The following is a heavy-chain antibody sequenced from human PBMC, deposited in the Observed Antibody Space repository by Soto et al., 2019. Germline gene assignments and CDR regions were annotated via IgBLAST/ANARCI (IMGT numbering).Heavy chain of an antibody. J-gene: IGHJ4*02. Sequence: SETLSLTCTVSGGSISSYYWSWIRQPPGKGLEWIGYIYYSGSTNYNPSLKSRVTISVDTSKNQFSLKLSSVTAADTAVYYCVKGSTCTSISCQLALFEYRGQGTLVTVSA. CDR2: IYYSGST. CDR3: VKGSTCTSISCQLALFEY. V-gene: IGHV4-59*08. D-gene: IGHD2-2*01. CDR1: GGSISSYY.